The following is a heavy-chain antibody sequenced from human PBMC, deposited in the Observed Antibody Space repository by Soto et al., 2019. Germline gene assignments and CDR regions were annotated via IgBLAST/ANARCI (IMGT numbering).Heavy chain of an antibody. D-gene: IGHD3-22*01. J-gene: IGHJ6*02. V-gene: IGHV4-39*01. CDR2: IYYSGST. Sequence: PSETLSLTCTVSGGSISSSSYYWCWIRQPPGKGLEWIGSIYYSGSTYYTPSLKSRVTISVDTSKNQFSLKLSSVTAADTAVYYCARHWYYYDSSGYYFGPAVSYYYYGMDVWRQGTTVTVPS. CDR3: ARHWYYYDSSGYYFGPAVSYYYYGMDV. CDR1: GGSISSSSYY.